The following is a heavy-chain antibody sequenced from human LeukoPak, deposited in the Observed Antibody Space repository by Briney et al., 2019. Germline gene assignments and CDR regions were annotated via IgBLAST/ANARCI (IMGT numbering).Heavy chain of an antibody. CDR3: AKDLSRSSLYYYYMDV. CDR2: IRDDGSNK. V-gene: IGHV3-30*02. Sequence: GGSLRLSCAASGFTFSRHGINWVRQAPGKGLEWVTFIRDDGSNKHYADSVKGRFTISRDNSKNTLYLQMNSLRAEDTAVYYCAKDLSRSSLYYYYMDVWGKGTTVTISS. J-gene: IGHJ6*03. D-gene: IGHD2-15*01. CDR1: GFTFSRHG.